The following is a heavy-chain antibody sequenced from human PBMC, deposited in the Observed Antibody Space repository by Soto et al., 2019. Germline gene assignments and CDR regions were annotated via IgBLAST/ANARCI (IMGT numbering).Heavy chain of an antibody. CDR2: IKQDGSEK. CDR1: GFTFSSYW. D-gene: IGHD6-13*01. Sequence: GGSLRLSCAASGFTFSSYWMSWVRQAPGKGLEWVANIKQDGSEKYYVDSVKGRFTISRDNAKNSLYLQMNSLRAEDTAVYYCARAAAGSYYYYGMDVWGQGTTVTVSS. CDR3: ARAAAGSYYYYGMDV. V-gene: IGHV3-7*01. J-gene: IGHJ6*02.